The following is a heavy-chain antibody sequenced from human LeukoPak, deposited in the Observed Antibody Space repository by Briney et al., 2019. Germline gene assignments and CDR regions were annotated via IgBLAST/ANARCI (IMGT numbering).Heavy chain of an antibody. CDR2: IRSSSTI. J-gene: IGHJ4*02. V-gene: IGHV3-48*01. Sequence: GGSLRLSCAASGFTFSSYSMNWVRQAPGKGLEWVSYIRSSSTIYYADSVKGRFTISRDNAKNSLYLQMNSLRAEDTAVYYCARDLTADYWGQGTLVTVSS. CDR1: GFTFSSYS. CDR3: ARDLTADY. D-gene: IGHD4/OR15-4a*01.